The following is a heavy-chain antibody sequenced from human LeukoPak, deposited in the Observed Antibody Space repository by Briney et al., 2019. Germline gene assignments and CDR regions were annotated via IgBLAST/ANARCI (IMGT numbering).Heavy chain of an antibody. CDR2: ISSSGSTI. CDR1: GFTFSDYY. D-gene: IGHD6-13*01. Sequence: GGSLRLSCAASGFTFSDYYMSWMPQAPGKGLEGVSYISSSGSTIYYADSVKGRFTISRDNAKNSLYLQMNSLRAEDTAVYYCASPYSSSWYYYWGQGTLVTVSS. V-gene: IGHV3-11*01. CDR3: ASPYSSSWYYY. J-gene: IGHJ4*02.